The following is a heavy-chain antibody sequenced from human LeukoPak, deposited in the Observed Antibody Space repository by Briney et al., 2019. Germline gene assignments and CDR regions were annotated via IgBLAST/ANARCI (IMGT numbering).Heavy chain of an antibody. CDR3: ARLLLSGRDAFDI. D-gene: IGHD1-26*01. CDR2: IYYSGRT. J-gene: IGHJ3*02. Sequence: PSETLSLTCTVSGGSIRSSSYYWGWIRQPPGKGLEWIGSIYYSGRTYHNPSLKSRVTISVDTSKNQFSLKLSSVTAADTAVYHCARLLLSGRDAFDIWGQGTMVTVSS. V-gene: IGHV4-39*01. CDR1: GGSIRSSSYY.